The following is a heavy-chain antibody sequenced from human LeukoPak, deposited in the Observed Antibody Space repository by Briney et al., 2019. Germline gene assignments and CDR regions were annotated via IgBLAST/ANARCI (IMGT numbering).Heavy chain of an antibody. CDR3: ARDRSSAYYRDYFDY. CDR1: SGSIGNYY. J-gene: IGHJ4*02. Sequence: SETLSLTCTVSSGSIGNYYWSWIRQPAGKGLEWIGRIYKSGNTNYSPSFESRVTMSVGTSKNRFSLKLTSVTAADTALYYCARDRSSAYYRDYFDYWGQGILVTVFS. CDR2: IYKSGNT. V-gene: IGHV4-4*07. D-gene: IGHD3-16*01.